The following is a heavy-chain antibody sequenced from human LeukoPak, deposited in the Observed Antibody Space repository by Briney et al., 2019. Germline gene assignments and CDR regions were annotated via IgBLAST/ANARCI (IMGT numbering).Heavy chain of an antibody. CDR1: GFTVTSNY. CDR3: ARGSGFGESHWFDP. V-gene: IGHV3-66*01. J-gene: IGHJ5*02. CDR2: IYSGGST. D-gene: IGHD3-10*01. Sequence: GGSLRLSCTVSGFTVTSNYMSWVRQAPGKGLEWVSVIYSGGSTYYADSVKGRFTISRDNSKNTPYLQMNSLRAEDTAVYYCARGSGFGESHWFDPWGQGTLVTVSS.